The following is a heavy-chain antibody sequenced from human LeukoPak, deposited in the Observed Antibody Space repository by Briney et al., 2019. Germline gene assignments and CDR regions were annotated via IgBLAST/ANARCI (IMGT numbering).Heavy chain of an antibody. CDR2: IYYSGST. V-gene: IGHV4-30-4*08. CDR1: GGSISSGDDY. CDR3: ARYDYSNYRRWFDP. Sequence: PSETLSLTCTVSGGSISSGDDYWSWIRQPPGKGLEWIGYIYYSGSTYYNPSLKSRVTISVDTSKNQFSLTLSSVTAADTAVYYCARYDYSNYRRWFDPWGQGTLVTVSS. D-gene: IGHD4-11*01. J-gene: IGHJ5*02.